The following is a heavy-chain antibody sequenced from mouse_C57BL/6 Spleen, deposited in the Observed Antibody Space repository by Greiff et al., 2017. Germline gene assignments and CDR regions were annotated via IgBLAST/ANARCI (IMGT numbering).Heavy chain of an antibody. CDR3: ARRFGWDLTTVVD. CDR2: IYPRSGNT. Sequence: QVQLQQSGAELARPGASVKLSCKASGYTFTSYGISWVKQRTGQGLEWIGEIYPRSGNTYYNEKFKGKATLTADKSSSTAYMELRSLTSEDSAVDFCARRFGWDLTTVVDWGQGTLVTVSA. V-gene: IGHV1-81*01. J-gene: IGHJ3*01. D-gene: IGHD1-1*01. CDR1: GYTFTSYG.